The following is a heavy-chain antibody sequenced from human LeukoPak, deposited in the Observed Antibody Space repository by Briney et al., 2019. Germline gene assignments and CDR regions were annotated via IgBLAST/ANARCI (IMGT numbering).Heavy chain of an antibody. D-gene: IGHD5-24*01. J-gene: IGHJ4*02. Sequence: GGSLRLSCAASGFTFSSYGMHWVRQAPGKGLEWVAFIRYDGSNKYYADSVKGRFTISRDNSKNTLYLQMNSLRAEDTAVYYCAKGPSIGWLQLPEHFDYWGQGTLVTVSS. CDR3: AKGPSIGWLQLPEHFDY. V-gene: IGHV3-30*02. CDR1: GFTFSSYG. CDR2: IRYDGSNK.